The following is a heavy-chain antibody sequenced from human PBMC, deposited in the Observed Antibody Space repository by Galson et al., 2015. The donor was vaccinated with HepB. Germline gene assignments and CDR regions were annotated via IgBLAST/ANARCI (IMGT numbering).Heavy chain of an antibody. CDR1: GFTFSNYA. V-gene: IGHV3-30-3*02. Sequence: SLRLSCAASGFTFSNYAFHWVRQAPGKGLEWVALISYDGINKYYADSLKGRSTISRDKSKNTLFLQMNNMRGEDTALYYCASLETRGMTTMPFDYWGQGTLVTVSP. CDR3: ASLETRGMTTMPFDY. J-gene: IGHJ4*02. D-gene: IGHD5-24*01. CDR2: ISYDGINK.